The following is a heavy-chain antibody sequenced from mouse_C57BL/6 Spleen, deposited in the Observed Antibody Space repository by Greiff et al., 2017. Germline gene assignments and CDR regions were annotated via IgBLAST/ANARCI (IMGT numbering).Heavy chain of an antibody. CDR3: ARRYGIHWYFDV. J-gene: IGHJ1*03. D-gene: IGHD2-10*02. CDR1: GYSFTGYY. CDR2: INPSTGGT. Sequence: EVQLQQSGPELVKPGASVKISCKASGYSFTGYYMNWVKQSPEKSLEWIGEINPSTGGTTYNQKFKAKATLTVDKSSSTAYMQLKSLTSEDSAVYYCARRYGIHWYFDVWGTGTTVTVSS. V-gene: IGHV1-42*01.